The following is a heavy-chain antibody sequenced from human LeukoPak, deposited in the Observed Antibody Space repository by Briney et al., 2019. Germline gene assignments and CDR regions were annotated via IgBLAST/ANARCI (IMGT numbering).Heavy chain of an antibody. CDR2: ISYDGSNK. J-gene: IGHJ6*02. D-gene: IGHD5-18*01. V-gene: IGHV3-30*04. Sequence: GGSLRLSCAASGFTFSTYAMNWVRQAPGKGLEWVAVISYDGSNKYYADSVKGRFTISRDNSKNTLYLQMNSLRAEDTAVYYCAREWIDGYSYVENDHYYYGMDVWGQGTTVTVSS. CDR3: AREWIDGYSYVENDHYYYGMDV. CDR1: GFTFSTYA.